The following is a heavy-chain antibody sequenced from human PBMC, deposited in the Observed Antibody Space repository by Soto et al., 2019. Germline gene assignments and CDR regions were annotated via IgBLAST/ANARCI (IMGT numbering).Heavy chain of an antibody. Sequence: QVQMVESGGGVVQPGRSLRLSCAASRLTLSNYVMHWVRQAPGKGLEWVAGISYDGRNTYYADSVTGLFSISRDNANNTLFLQMHSLRPEDTAVYYCAGWDYYYALDVWGQGTTVTVSS. CDR2: ISYDGRNT. CDR1: RLTLSNYV. V-gene: IGHV3-30*04. CDR3: AGWDYYYALDV. J-gene: IGHJ6*02.